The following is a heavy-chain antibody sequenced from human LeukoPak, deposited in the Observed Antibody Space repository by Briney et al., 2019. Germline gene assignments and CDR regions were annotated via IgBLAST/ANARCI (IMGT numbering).Heavy chain of an antibody. D-gene: IGHD5-18*01. V-gene: IGHV4-30-2*01. J-gene: IGHJ3*02. CDR1: GGSINSGGYS. Sequence: SQTLSLTCAVSGGSINSGGYSWSWIRQPPGKGLEWIGYIYHSGSTYYNPSLKSRVTISVDRSKNQFSLKLSSVTAADTAVYYCARGILWLHAFDIWGQGTMVTVSS. CDR3: ARGILWLHAFDI. CDR2: IYHSGST.